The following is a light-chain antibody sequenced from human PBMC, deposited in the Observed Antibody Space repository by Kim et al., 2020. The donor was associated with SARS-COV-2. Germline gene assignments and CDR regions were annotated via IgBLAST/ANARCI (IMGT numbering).Light chain of an antibody. CDR1: HNINSL. CDR2: GAS. CDR3: QQSYNSPRT. V-gene: IGKV1-39*01. J-gene: IGKJ1*01. Sequence: DIHMTQSPFSLSASIGDRVTITCRASHNINSLLNWYQKKSGTAPKLLIYGASSLQYGVPSRFSGSGSGTDFTLTISGLQLDDFATYYCQQSYNSPRTFGQGTKVDIK.